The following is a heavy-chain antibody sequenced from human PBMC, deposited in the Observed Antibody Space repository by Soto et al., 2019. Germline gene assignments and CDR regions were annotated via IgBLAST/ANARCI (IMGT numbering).Heavy chain of an antibody. CDR3: ARGPGGFGDFSLDY. D-gene: IGHD3-10*01. CDR2: IYSGGST. V-gene: IGHV4-4*07. J-gene: IGHJ4*02. Sequence: QVQLQESGPGLVKPSETLSLSCGVSGGSISQYYWSWIRQPAGKGLEWIGRIYSGGSTNYNPSLEGRVTLSVDMSKNKSSLKLSSVTAADTAVYYCARGPGGFGDFSLDYWGQGTLVTVSS. CDR1: GGSISQYY.